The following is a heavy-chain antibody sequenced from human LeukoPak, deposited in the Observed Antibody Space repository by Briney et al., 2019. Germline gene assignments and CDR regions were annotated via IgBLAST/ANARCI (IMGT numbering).Heavy chain of an antibody. CDR2: ISSSSGYI. CDR1: GYTFTDYA. D-gene: IGHD2-15*01. Sequence: GGSLRLSCAASGYTFTDYAMSWVRQAPGKGLEWVSSISSSSGYIYYADSVKGRFTISRDNAKNSLSLQMNSLRAEDTAVYYCARDQNSCSGGSCYLFFDYWGQGTLVTVSS. J-gene: IGHJ4*02. CDR3: ARDQNSCSGGSCYLFFDY. V-gene: IGHV3-21*01.